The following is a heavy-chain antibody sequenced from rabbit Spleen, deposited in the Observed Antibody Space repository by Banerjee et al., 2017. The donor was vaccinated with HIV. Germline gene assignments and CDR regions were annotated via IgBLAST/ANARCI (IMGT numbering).Heavy chain of an antibody. J-gene: IGHJ6*01. CDR2: IYATGSVDT. CDR1: GFSFSSGFW. Sequence: QQQLEESGGDLVKPEGSLTLTCTASGFSFSSGFWICWVRQAPGKGLEWIACIYATGSVDTDYANWATGRFTISKTSSTTVTLQMTSLTVADTATYFCARDTGSSFSSYGMDLWGQGPWSPS. CDR3: ARDTGSSFSSYGMDL. V-gene: IGHV1S45*01. D-gene: IGHD8-1*01.